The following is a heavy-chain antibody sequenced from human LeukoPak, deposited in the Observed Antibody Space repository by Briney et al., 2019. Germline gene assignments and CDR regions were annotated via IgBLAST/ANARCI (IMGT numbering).Heavy chain of an antibody. J-gene: IGHJ1*01. D-gene: IGHD3-22*01. CDR3: AKPIVVVRYFQH. V-gene: IGHV3-23*01. Sequence: GGSLTLSCAASGFTFSSYSMSWVRQAPGKGLEWVSVISGSGGSTYYADSVKGRFIISSDNSKHTLYLQMNSLRAEDTAVYYCAKPIVVVRYFQHWGQGTLVTVSS. CDR1: GFTFSSYS. CDR2: ISGSGGST.